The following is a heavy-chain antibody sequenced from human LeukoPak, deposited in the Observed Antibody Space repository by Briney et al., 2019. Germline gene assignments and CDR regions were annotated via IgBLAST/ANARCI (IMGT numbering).Heavy chain of an antibody. CDR3: ARGGSPPEALGDTFDV. Sequence: PGGSLRLSCAASGFTFGSYWMHWVRQAPGKGLVWVSRINFDGSNAIYADSVKGRFTVSRDNAKNTLILQMNSLRAEDTAVYYCARGGSPPEALGDTFDVWGHGTLVTVSS. CDR1: GFTFGSYW. V-gene: IGHV3-74*01. D-gene: IGHD1-26*01. CDR2: INFDGSNA. J-gene: IGHJ3*01.